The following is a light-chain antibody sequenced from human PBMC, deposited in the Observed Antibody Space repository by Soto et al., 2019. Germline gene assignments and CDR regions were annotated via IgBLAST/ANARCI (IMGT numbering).Light chain of an antibody. CDR1: SSDVGGYNY. CDR2: EVS. J-gene: IGLJ1*01. V-gene: IGLV2-14*01. CDR3: SSYTSSGTQV. Sequence: QSALTQPASVSGSPGQSITISCTGTSSDVGGYNYVSWYQQHTGKAPKLMIYEVSNRPSGVSNRFSGSKSGNTASLTISGLQAEDEADYYCSSYTSSGTQVFGTGTKVTVL.